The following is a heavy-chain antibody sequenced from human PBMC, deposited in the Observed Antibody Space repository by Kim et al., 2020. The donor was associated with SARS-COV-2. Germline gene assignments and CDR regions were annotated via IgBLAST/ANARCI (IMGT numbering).Heavy chain of an antibody. J-gene: IGHJ4*02. CDR3: VKGGINLVRGVPD. CDR1: GFTFSSYA. CDR2: IGGSDGKT. V-gene: IGHV3-23*01. Sequence: GGSLRLSCAASGFTFSSYAMTWVRQAPGKGLEWVSAIGGSDGKTYYAQSVKGRFTISRDNSKNTLYLQMNSLRAEDTAIYYCVKGGINLVRGVPDWGQGTLVTVSS. D-gene: IGHD3-10*01.